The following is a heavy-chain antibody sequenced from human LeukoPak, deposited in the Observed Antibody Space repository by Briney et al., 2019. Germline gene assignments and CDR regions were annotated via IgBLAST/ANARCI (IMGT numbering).Heavy chain of an antibody. CDR3: AGGGQLVGVYYYGMDV. CDR2: IYSGGNT. J-gene: IGHJ6*02. V-gene: IGHV3-66*01. CDR1: GFTVSSNY. Sequence: PGGSLRLSCAASGFTVSSNYMSWVRQAPGKGLEWVSVIYSGGNTYYADSVKGRFTISRDNSKNTLYLQMNSLRAEDTAVYYCAGGGQLVGVYYYGMDVWGQGTTVTVSS. D-gene: IGHD6-6*01.